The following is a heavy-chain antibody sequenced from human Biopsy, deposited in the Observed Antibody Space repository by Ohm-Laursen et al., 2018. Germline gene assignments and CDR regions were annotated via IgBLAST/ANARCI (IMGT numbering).Heavy chain of an antibody. D-gene: IGHD2-15*01. CDR1: GFTFDDYT. V-gene: IGHV3-43*01. CDR2: ISWDGSRT. CDR3: ARDGGVSCFGLDV. J-gene: IGHJ6*02. Sequence: SLRLSCAASGFTFDDYTMHWVRQIPGKGLEWVSLISWDGSRTYYADSVRGRFTISRDNAKNCLYLQMNSLRTQDTALYYCARDGGVSCFGLDVWGLGTTATVSS.